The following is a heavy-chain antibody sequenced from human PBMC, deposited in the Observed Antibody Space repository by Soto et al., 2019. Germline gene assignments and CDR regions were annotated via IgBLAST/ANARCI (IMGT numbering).Heavy chain of an antibody. J-gene: IGHJ4*02. CDR2: ISGSGGST. CDR1: GFTFSSYA. D-gene: IGHD4-4*01. Sequence: GGSLRLSCAASGFTFSSYAMSGVGQAPGKGLEWVSAISGSGGSTYYADSVKGRFTISRDNSKNTLYLQMNSLRAEDTAVYYCAKWSSYSNTDLDSVYWGQGTPVTVSS. V-gene: IGHV3-23*01. CDR3: AKWSSYSNTDLDSVY.